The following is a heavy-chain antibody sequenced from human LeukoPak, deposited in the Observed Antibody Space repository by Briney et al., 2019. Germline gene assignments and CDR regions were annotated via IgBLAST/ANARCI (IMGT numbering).Heavy chain of an antibody. CDR1: GYSFTSGHY. Sequence: SETLSLTCSVSGYSFTSGHYWGWIRQPPGKGLEWIANIYHAGSAHYNPSLKSRVTISVDTSKNQFSLKLSSVTAADTAVYYRARYCTSTTCNYWGQGTLVTVSS. V-gene: IGHV4-38-2*01. CDR2: IYHAGSA. D-gene: IGHD2-2*01. J-gene: IGHJ4*02. CDR3: ARYCTSTTCNY.